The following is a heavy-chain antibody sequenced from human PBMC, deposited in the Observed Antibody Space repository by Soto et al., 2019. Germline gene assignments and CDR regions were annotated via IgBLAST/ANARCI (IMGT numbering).Heavy chain of an antibody. CDR1: GGSISSYY. Sequence: SETLSLTCTVSGGSISSYYWSWIRQPPGKGLEWIGYIYYSGSTNYNPSLKSRVTISVDTSKNQFSLKLSSVTAANTAVYYCARRYGGNFDYWGQGTLVTVSS. CDR2: IYYSGST. V-gene: IGHV4-59*01. CDR3: ARRYGGNFDY. J-gene: IGHJ4*02. D-gene: IGHD3-16*01.